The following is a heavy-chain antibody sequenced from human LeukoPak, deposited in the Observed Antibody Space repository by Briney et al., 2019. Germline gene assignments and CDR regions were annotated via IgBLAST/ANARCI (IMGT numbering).Heavy chain of an antibody. J-gene: IGHJ4*02. CDR1: GFTVSSNY. Sequence: GGSLRLSCAASGFTVSSNYMSWVRQAPGKGLEWVSVIYSGGSTYYADSVKGRFTISRDNSKNTLYLQMNSLRAGDTAVYYCARAGHYDFWSGYLDYWGQGTLVTVSS. D-gene: IGHD3-3*01. CDR3: ARAGHYDFWSGYLDY. V-gene: IGHV3-53*01. CDR2: IYSGGST.